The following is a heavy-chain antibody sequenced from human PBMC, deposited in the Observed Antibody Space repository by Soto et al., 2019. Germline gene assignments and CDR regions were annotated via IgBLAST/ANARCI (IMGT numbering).Heavy chain of an antibody. J-gene: IGHJ6*02. Sequence: QVQLVQSGAEVKKPGSSVKVSCKASGGTFSSYAISWVRQAPGQGLEWMGGIIPIFGPANYAQKFQGRFTITADESTSTAYMELSRLRSEDTDVYYCARDNTPGGSGKYVMDVWGPGTTVTVAS. CDR3: ARDNTPGGSGKYVMDV. D-gene: IGHD2-15*01. CDR2: IIPIFGPA. CDR1: GGTFSSYA. V-gene: IGHV1-69*01.